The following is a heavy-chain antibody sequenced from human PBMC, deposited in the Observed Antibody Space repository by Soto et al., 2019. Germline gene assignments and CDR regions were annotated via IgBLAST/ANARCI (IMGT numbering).Heavy chain of an antibody. CDR2: IIPIFGTA. J-gene: IGHJ6*02. V-gene: IGHV1-69*13. D-gene: IGHD3-3*01. CDR3: ASRTDFWSGPGYYYYGMDV. Sequence: SVKVSCKASGGTFSSYAISWVRQAPGQGLEWMGGIIPIFGTANYAQKFQGRVTITADESTSTAYMELSSLRSEDTAVYYCASRTDFWSGPGYYYYGMDVWGQGTTVTVSS. CDR1: GGTFSSYA.